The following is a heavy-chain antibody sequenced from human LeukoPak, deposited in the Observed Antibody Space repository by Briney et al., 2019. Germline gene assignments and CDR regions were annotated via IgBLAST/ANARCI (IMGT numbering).Heavy chain of an antibody. J-gene: IGHJ3*02. CDR1: GFTFSFYS. V-gene: IGHV3-21*01. Sequence: GGSLRLSCAASGFTFSFYSVNWVRQAPGKGLEWVSSISTDDGSYIYYADSVKGRFTISRDNAKNSLYLQMNSLRAEDTAVYYCAREMIIIRDIVVVPALRRDAFDIWGQGTMVTVSS. D-gene: IGHD2-2*01. CDR2: ISTDDGSYI. CDR3: AREMIIIRDIVVVPALRRDAFDI.